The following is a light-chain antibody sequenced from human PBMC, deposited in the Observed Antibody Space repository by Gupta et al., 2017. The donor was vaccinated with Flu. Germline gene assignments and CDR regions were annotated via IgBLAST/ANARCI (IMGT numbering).Light chain of an antibody. CDR2: DVN. CDR3: CSYAGRYTYV. CDR1: SSDVGNYNY. V-gene: IGLV2-11*01. J-gene: IGLJ1*01. Sequence: QSALTQPRSVSGSPGQSVTISCTGTSSDVGNYNYVSWYQQHPGKAPKRMIYDVNKRPPGVPDRFSGSKSGNTASLTISGLQAEDEADYYCCSYAGRYTYVFGTGTTVTVL.